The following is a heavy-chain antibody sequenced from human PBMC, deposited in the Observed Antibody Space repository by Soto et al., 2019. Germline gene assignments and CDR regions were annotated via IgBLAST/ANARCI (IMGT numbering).Heavy chain of an antibody. Sequence: QVQLVQAGAEVTKPGSSVKVSCKASGGTFSSYAISWVRQAPGQGLEWMGGIIPIFGTANYAQKFQVRVTITADESTSTAYMELSSLRSEDTDVYYCASIRISASYYYYYYGMDVLGQGTTVTVSS. CDR3: ASIRISASYYYYYYGMDV. D-gene: IGHD6-13*01. V-gene: IGHV1-69*01. CDR2: IIPIFGTA. J-gene: IGHJ6*02. CDR1: GGTFSSYA.